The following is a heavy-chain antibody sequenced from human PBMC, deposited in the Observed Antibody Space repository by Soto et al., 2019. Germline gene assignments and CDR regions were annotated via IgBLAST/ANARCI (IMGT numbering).Heavy chain of an antibody. CDR2: IYYSGST. CDR3: ARDTYYYGSGSYSP. CDR1: GGSISSGDYY. D-gene: IGHD3-10*01. Sequence: SETLSLTCTVSGGSISSGDYYWSWIRQPPGKGLEWIGSIYYSGSTYYNPSLKSRVTISVDTSENQFSLKLSSVTAADTAVYYCARDTYYYGSGSYSPWGQGTLVTVSS. J-gene: IGHJ5*02. V-gene: IGHV4-39*02.